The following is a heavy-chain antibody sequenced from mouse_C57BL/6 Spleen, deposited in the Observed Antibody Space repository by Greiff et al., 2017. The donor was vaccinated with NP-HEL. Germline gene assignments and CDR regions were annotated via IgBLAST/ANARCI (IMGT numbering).Heavy chain of an antibody. J-gene: IGHJ4*01. V-gene: IGHV1-77*01. CDR3: ARRDYGSSDYAMDY. CDR1: GYTFTDYY. D-gene: IGHD1-1*01. Sequence: VQLQQSGAELVKPGASVKISCKASGYTFTDYYINWVKQRPGQGLEWIGKIGPGSGSTYYNEKFKGKATLTADKSSRKAYMQLSSLTAEDSAVYFCARRDYGSSDYAMDYWGQGTSVTVSS. CDR2: IGPGSGST.